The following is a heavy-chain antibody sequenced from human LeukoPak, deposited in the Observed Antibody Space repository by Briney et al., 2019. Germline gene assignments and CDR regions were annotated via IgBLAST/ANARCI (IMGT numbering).Heavy chain of an antibody. CDR1: GFTFSSYA. D-gene: IGHD5-18*01. V-gene: IGHV3-23*01. CDR3: AKRRGGIRSFDY. J-gene: IGHJ4*02. CDR2: ISGSGGST. Sequence: GGSLRLSCAASGFTFSSYAMSWVRQAPGKGLEWVSAISGSGGSTYYADSVKGRFTISRDNSKNTLYLQMNSLGAEDTAVYYCAKRRGGIRSFDYWGQGTLVTVSS.